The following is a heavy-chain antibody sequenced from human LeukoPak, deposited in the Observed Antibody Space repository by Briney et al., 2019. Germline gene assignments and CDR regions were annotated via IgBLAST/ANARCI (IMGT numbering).Heavy chain of an antibody. CDR3: ARGYCSSTSCYNYYYMDV. CDR2: IIPIFGTA. D-gene: IGHD2-2*02. Sequence: GALVKVSCKASGGTFSSYAISWVRQAPGQGLEWMGGIIPIFGTANYAQKFQGRVTITADESTSTAYMELSSLRSEDTAVYYCARGYCSSTSCYNYYYMDVWGKGTTVTVSS. V-gene: IGHV1-69*13. CDR1: GGTFSSYA. J-gene: IGHJ6*03.